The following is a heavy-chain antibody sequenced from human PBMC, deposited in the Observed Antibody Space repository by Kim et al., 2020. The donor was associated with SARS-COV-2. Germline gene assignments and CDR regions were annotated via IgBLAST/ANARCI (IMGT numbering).Heavy chain of an antibody. V-gene: IGHV4-61*01. CDR2: IYYSGST. J-gene: IGHJ5*02. Sequence: SETLSLTCTVSGGSVSSGSYYWSWIRQPPGKGLEWIGYIYYSGSTNYNPSLKSRVTISVDTSKNQFSLKLSSVTAADTAVYYCARDSGVHKRYCSGGSSYSDCFVRWFDPWGQGTLVTVSS. D-gene: IGHD2-15*01. CDR1: GGSVSSGSYY. CDR3: ARDSGVHKRYCSGGSSYSDCFVRWFDP.